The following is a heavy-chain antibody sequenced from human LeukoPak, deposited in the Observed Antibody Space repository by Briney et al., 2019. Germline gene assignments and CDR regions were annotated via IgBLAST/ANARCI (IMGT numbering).Heavy chain of an antibody. CDR2: IIPIFGTA. CDR1: GGTFSSYA. J-gene: IGHJ5*02. CDR3: AATYSSSWYGGWFDP. D-gene: IGHD6-13*01. V-gene: IGHV1-69*05. Sequence: GASVKVSCKASGGTFSSYAISWVRQAPGQGLEWMGGIIPIFGTANYAQKFQERVTITRDMSTSTAYMELSSLRSEDTAVYYCAATYSSSWYGGWFDPWGQGTLVTVSS.